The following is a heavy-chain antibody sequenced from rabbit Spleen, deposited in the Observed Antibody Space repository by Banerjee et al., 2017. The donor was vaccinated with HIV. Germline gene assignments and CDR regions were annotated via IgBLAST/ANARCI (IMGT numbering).Heavy chain of an antibody. CDR2: VYGDSSGST. CDR1: GFSFNNNYY. V-gene: IGHV1S40*01. D-gene: IGHD4-1*01. J-gene: IGHJ6*01. Sequence: QSLEESGGDLVKPGASLTLTCTASGFSFNNNYYMCWVRQAPGKGLECIACVYGDSSGSTWYASWAKGRFTISKTSSTTVTLQMTSLTAADTATYFCARDLDDVIGWNFGWWGPGTLVTVS. CDR3: ARDLDDVIGWNFGW.